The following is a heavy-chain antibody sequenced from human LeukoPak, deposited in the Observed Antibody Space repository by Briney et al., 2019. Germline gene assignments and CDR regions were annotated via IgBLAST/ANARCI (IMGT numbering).Heavy chain of an antibody. CDR3: ATDLGSSRPNF. D-gene: IGHD6-13*01. V-gene: IGHV3-7*04. J-gene: IGHJ4*02. CDR1: GFSSNSYW. Sequence: GGSLRLSCAASGFSSNSYWMTWVRQAPGKGLEWVANIKQDGSEKYYADSAKGRFTISRDNAKNSLYLQMNSLRAEDTAFYYCATDLGSSRPNFWGQGTLVTVSS. CDR2: IKQDGSEK.